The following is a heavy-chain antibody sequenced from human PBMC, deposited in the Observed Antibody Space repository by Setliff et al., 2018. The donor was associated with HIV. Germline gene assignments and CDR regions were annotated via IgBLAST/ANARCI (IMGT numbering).Heavy chain of an antibody. CDR3: ASTLITFGGISVTTHYFQY. V-gene: IGHV4-39*01. J-gene: IGHJ4*02. CDR1: GGSITRTPYY. Sequence: PSETLSLTCTVSGGSITRTPYYWGWIRQPPGKGLEWIGSIYHTGITYYNPSLKSRVTISVDTSKSQFSLKLSSVTAADTAVYYCASTLITFGGISVTTHYFQYWGQGSLVTVSS. D-gene: IGHD3-16*02. CDR2: IYHTGIT.